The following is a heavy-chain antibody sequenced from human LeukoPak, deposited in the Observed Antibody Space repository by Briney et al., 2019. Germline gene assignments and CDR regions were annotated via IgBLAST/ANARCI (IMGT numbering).Heavy chain of an antibody. Sequence: ASVNVSCKASGYTFTSYYMHWVRQAPGQGLEWMGWIDVYNGNTNYAQNLQGRVTMTTDTSTTTAYMELRSLRSDDTAVYYCARAALTGYYTLGYWGQGTLVTVSS. CDR1: GYTFTSYY. J-gene: IGHJ4*02. D-gene: IGHD3-9*01. CDR2: IDVYNGNT. CDR3: ARAALTGYYTLGY. V-gene: IGHV1-18*04.